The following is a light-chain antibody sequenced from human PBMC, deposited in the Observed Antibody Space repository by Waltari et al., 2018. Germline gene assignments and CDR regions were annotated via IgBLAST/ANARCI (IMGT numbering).Light chain of an antibody. J-gene: IGKJ2*01. V-gene: IGKV3-20*01. CDR2: ETS. Sequence: EIVLTQSPGTLSLSPGERVTLSCRASQTVISSYLAWYQQKPGQAPRLLIYETSSRATGIHDRFSGSRSGTDFTLTISRLEPEDSAVYYCQQYGSSPRYTFGQGTKLEIK. CDR3: QQYGSSPRYT. CDR1: QTVISSY.